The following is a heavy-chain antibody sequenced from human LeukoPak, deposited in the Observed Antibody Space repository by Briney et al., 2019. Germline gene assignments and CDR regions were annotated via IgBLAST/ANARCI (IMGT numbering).Heavy chain of an antibody. CDR1: GFTFSSYA. J-gene: IGHJ4*02. CDR3: GRGIVVVNHNFDY. D-gene: IGHD3-22*01. Sequence: GGSLRLSCAASGFTFSSYAMSWVRQAPGKGLEWVSTISGSGGNTYYGDSVKGRFTISRDNSNNTLYLQMNSLRAEDTAVYFCGRGIVVVNHNFDYWGQGTLVTVSS. V-gene: IGHV3-23*01. CDR2: ISGSGGNT.